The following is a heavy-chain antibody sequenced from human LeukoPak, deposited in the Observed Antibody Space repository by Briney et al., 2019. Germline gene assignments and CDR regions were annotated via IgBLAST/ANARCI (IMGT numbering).Heavy chain of an antibody. CDR1: GYSISSGYY. Sequence: SETLSLTCTVSGYSISSGYYWGWTRQPPGKGLEWIGSIYHSGSTYYNPSLKSRVTISVDTSKNQFSLKLSSVTAADTAVYYCARDFPWYYDFWSGYQNWFDPWGQGTLVTVSS. V-gene: IGHV4-38-2*02. CDR2: IYHSGST. D-gene: IGHD3-3*01. CDR3: ARDFPWYYDFWSGYQNWFDP. J-gene: IGHJ5*02.